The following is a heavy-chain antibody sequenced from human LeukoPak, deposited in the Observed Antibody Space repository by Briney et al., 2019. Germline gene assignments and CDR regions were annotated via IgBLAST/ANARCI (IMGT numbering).Heavy chain of an antibody. CDR1: GFTFSDYY. V-gene: IGHV3-20*04. CDR3: ARDLVASYYYYYYMDV. Sequence: GSLRLSCAASGFTFSDYYMTWIRQAPGKGLEWVSGINWNGGSTGYADSVKGRFTISRDNAKNSLYLQMNSLRAEDTALYYCARDLVASYYYYYYMDVWGKGTTVTVSS. J-gene: IGHJ6*03. CDR2: INWNGGST.